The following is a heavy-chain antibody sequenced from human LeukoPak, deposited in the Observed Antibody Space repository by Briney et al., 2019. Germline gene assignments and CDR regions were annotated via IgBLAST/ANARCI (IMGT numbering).Heavy chain of an antibody. D-gene: IGHD6-19*01. CDR1: GFIFSGHV. CDR3: ARRGGSNGWGDFDI. Sequence: GGSLRLSCATSGFIFSGHVMNWVRQAPGKGPGWVSSITGSGDNTYYADSVKGRFTISRDNSKSTLYLQMNSLSGEDTALYYCARRGGSNGWGDFDIWGQGTMVTVSS. V-gene: IGHV3-23*01. CDR2: ITGSGDNT. J-gene: IGHJ3*02.